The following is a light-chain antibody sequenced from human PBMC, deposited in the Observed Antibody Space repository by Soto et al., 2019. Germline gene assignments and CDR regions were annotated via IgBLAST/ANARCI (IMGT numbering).Light chain of an antibody. V-gene: IGLV2-23*02. J-gene: IGLJ2*01. Sequence: QSALTQPASVSWSPGQSITISCTGSSSDVGTYNLVSWYQHHPGKAPKLMISEVVKRPSGVSNRFSGSKSGNTASLTISGLQAEDEAAYYCCSYAGSSMFVFGGGTKLTVL. CDR2: EVV. CDR1: SSDVGTYNL. CDR3: CSYAGSSMFV.